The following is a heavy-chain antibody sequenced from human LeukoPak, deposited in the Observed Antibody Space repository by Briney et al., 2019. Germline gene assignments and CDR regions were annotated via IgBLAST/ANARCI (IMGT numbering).Heavy chain of an antibody. D-gene: IGHD2-2*01. V-gene: IGHV1-18*01. Sequence: GASVKVSCKASGYTFTTYGISWVRQAPGQGLEWMGWISAYNGNTNYAQKFQGRVTMTRDTSISTAYMELSRLRSDDTAVYYCARDFGDIVVVPAAMSYWGQGTLVTVSS. CDR1: GYTFTTYG. CDR3: ARDFGDIVVVPAAMSY. J-gene: IGHJ4*02. CDR2: ISAYNGNT.